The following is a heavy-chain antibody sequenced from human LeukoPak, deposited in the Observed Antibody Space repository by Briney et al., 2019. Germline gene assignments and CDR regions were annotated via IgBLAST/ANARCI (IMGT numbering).Heavy chain of an antibody. CDR2: FDPEDGET. D-gene: IGHD2-2*01. J-gene: IGHJ4*02. Sequence: ASVKVSCKVSGYTLTELSMHWVRQAPGKGLEWMGGFDPEDGETIYAQKFQGRVTMTEDTSTDTAYMQLSSLRFEDPAVYYCATVRVVPSYYDYWGQGTLVTVSS. CDR1: GYTLTELS. CDR3: ATVRVVPSYYDY. V-gene: IGHV1-24*01.